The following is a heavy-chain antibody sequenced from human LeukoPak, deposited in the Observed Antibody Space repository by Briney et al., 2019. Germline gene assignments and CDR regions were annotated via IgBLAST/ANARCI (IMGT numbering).Heavy chain of an antibody. CDR1: GGSISSGSYY. CDR3: ARGPLEWSGYYSSYYYYMDV. V-gene: IGHV4-61*02. Sequence: SQTLSLTCTVSGGSISSGSYYWSWIRQPAGKGLEWIGRIYTSGSTNYNPSLKSRVTLSVDTSKNQFSLKLSSVTAADTAVYYCARGPLEWSGYYSSYYYYMDVWGKGTTVTVSS. D-gene: IGHD3-3*01. CDR2: IYTSGST. J-gene: IGHJ6*03.